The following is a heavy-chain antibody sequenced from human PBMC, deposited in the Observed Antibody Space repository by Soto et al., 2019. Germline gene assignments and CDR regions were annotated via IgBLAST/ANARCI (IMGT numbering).Heavy chain of an antibody. D-gene: IGHD1-26*01. Sequence: EVHIVESGGGLVQPGGSLRLSCNFTFSMYSMDWVRQAPGKGLEWVASISSGGVYIKYADSVKGRFTISSDNAKNSVSLQMNSLRVDDTALYFCTRDQGGSYDSWFDPWGQGTLVTVSS. J-gene: IGHJ5*02. CDR3: TRDQGGSYDSWFDP. V-gene: IGHV3-21*01. CDR1: TFSMYS. CDR2: ISSGGVYI.